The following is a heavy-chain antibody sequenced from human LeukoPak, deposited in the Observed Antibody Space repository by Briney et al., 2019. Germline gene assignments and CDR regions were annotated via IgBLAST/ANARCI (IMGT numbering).Heavy chain of an antibody. J-gene: IGHJ6*03. V-gene: IGHV4-4*07. CDR2: MQTGGTT. CDR1: GGSISSYY. CDR3: AAGAYYYYMDV. Sequence: SETLSLTCTVSGGSISSYYWSWIRQPAGKGLEWIGRMQTGGTTNYSPSLKSRVTISVDTSNNQFSLKLSSVTAADTAVYYCAAGAYYYYMDVCGKGTTVTVSS. D-gene: IGHD3-10*01.